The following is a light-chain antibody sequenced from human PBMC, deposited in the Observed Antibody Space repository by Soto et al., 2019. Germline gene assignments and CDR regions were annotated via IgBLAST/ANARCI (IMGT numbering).Light chain of an antibody. CDR1: QSVSSSF. V-gene: IGKV3-20*01. CDR2: GAS. Sequence: EIMLTHSPGTLSLSPGERATLSCRASQSVSSSFLAWYQQKPGQAPRLLIYGASSRATGIPDRFSGSGSGTDFTLTISTLEPEDFAMYLCQHYGTSLWTFGQGTKVDIK. CDR3: QHYGTSLWT. J-gene: IGKJ1*01.